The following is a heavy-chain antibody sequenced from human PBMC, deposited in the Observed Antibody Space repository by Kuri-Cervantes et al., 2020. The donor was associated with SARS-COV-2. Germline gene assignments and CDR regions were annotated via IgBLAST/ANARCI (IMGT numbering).Heavy chain of an antibody. V-gene: IGHV3-74*01. Sequence: LSLTCAASGFTFSSYWMHWVRQAPGKGLVWVSRINSDGSSTSYADSVKGRFTISRDNAKNTLYLQMNSLRAEDTAVYYCARDPIRGYCSSTSCLPRGVWFDPWGQATLVTVSS. D-gene: IGHD2-2*01. CDR1: GFTFSSYW. CDR2: INSDGSST. J-gene: IGHJ5*02. CDR3: ARDPIRGYCSSTSCLPRGVWFDP.